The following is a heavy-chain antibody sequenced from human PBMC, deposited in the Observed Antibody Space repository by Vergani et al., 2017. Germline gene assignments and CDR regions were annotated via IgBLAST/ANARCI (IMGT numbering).Heavy chain of an antibody. CDR2: IIPIFGTA. Sequence: QVQLVQSGAEVKKPGSSVKVSCKASGGTFSSYAISWVRQAPGQGLEWMVGIIPIFGTANYAQKFQGRVTITADESTSTAYMELSSLRSEDTAVYYCARPLRLGELSLLTIGGAFDIWGQGTMVTVSS. CDR3: ARPLRLGELSLLTIGGAFDI. J-gene: IGHJ3*02. D-gene: IGHD3-16*02. V-gene: IGHV1-69*01. CDR1: GGTFSSYA.